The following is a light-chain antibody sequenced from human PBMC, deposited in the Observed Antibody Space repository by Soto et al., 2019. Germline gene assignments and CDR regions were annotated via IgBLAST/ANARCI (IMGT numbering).Light chain of an antibody. CDR3: SSYTDTNTLV. CDR1: SSDVGTYNL. CDR2: DVS. J-gene: IGLJ3*02. V-gene: IGLV2-14*02. Sequence: QAVVTQPASVSGSPGQSITISCTGTSSDVGTYNLVSWYQQHPGKAPKLFIYDVSNRPSGVSNRFSGSKSGNTASLTISGLQAEDEAFYYCSSYTDTNTLVFGGGTKITVL.